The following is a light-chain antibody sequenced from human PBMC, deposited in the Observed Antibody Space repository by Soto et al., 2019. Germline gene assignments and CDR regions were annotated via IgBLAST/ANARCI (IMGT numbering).Light chain of an antibody. CDR3: QRLKSPLFT. J-gene: IGKJ5*01. CDR2: AAS. Sequence: DIQLTQSPSFLSASVGDRVTITCRASQDISSYLAWYKQKPGKAPNLLIYAASTLQGGVPSGFSGSESGTDSTPKISTLRPKDFETNFCQRLKSPLFTSGKGTRLQ. CDR1: QDISSY. V-gene: IGKV1-9*01.